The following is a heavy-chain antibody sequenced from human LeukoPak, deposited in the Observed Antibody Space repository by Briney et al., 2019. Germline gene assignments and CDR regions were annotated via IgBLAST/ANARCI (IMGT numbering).Heavy chain of an antibody. CDR3: ATSYYCGGDCHYFYYYGMDV. CDR2: IYYSGST. Sequence: SETLSLTCTVSGGSISSYYWSWIRQPPGKGLEWIGYIYYSGSTNYNPSLKSRVTISVDTSKNQFSLKLSSVTAADTAVYYCATSYYCGGDCHYFYYYGMDVWGQGTTVTVSS. CDR1: GGSISSYY. D-gene: IGHD2-21*02. V-gene: IGHV4-59*08. J-gene: IGHJ6*02.